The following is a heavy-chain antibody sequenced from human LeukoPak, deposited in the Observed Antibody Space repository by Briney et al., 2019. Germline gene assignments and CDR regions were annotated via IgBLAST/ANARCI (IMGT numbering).Heavy chain of an antibody. D-gene: IGHD6-13*01. J-gene: IGHJ4*02. CDR3: ARGGPSSSWYRVGYFDY. CDR1: GGSFSGYY. V-gene: IGHV4-34*01. CDR2: INHSGST. Sequence: SETLSLTCAVYGGSFSGYYWSWIRQPPGKGLEWIGEINHSGSTNYNPSLKSRVTISVDTSKNQFSLKLSSVTAADTAVYYCARGGPSSSWYRVGYFDYWGQGTLVTVSS.